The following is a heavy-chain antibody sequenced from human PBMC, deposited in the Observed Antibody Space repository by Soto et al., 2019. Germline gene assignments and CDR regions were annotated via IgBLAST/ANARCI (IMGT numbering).Heavy chain of an antibody. D-gene: IGHD3-10*01. CDR3: ARGVMVRGVINAYFDY. V-gene: IGHV4-31*03. Sequence: QVQLQESGPGLVKPSQTLSLTCTVSGGSISSGGYYWSWIRQHPGKGLEWIGYIYYSGSTYYNPSLQSRVTISVDTSKNQFSLKLSSVTAADTAVYYCARGVMVRGVINAYFDYWGQGTLVTVSS. J-gene: IGHJ4*02. CDR2: IYYSGST. CDR1: GGSISSGGYY.